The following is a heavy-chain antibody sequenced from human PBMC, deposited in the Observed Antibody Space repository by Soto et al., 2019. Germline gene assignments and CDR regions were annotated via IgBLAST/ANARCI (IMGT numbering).Heavy chain of an antibody. J-gene: IGHJ6*02. CDR3: ARATLGVGDTPYTKHYYGMDV. CDR1: GGTFSSYA. D-gene: IGHD1-26*01. Sequence: QVQLVQSGAEVKKPGSSVKVSCKASGGTFSSYAFNWVRQAPGQGLEWMGGFIPMFGTANYAQKFQGRVTITADESTNTSYMELSSLRAAHTPVYYCARATLGVGDTPYTKHYYGMDVWGQGTTVTVSS. CDR2: FIPMFGTA. V-gene: IGHV1-69*01.